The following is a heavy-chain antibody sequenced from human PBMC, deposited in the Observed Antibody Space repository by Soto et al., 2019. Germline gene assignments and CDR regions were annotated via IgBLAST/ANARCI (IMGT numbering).Heavy chain of an antibody. Sequence: SETLSLTCTVSGGSISSYYWSWIRQPPGKGLEWIGYIYYSGSTNYNPSLKSRVTISVDTSKNQFSLKLSSVTAADTAVYYCARYRGGSFYFDYWGQGTLVTSPQ. J-gene: IGHJ4*02. V-gene: IGHV4-59*01. D-gene: IGHD1-26*01. CDR2: IYYSGST. CDR1: GGSISSYY. CDR3: ARYRGGSFYFDY.